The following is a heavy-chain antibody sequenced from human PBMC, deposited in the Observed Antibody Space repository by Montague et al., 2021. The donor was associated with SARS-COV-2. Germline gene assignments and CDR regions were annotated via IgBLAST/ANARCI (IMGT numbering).Heavy chain of an antibody. CDR1: GGSFSGYY. V-gene: IGHV4-34*01. D-gene: IGHD5-18*01. CDR3: ARGDGYRYGALDY. J-gene: IGHJ4*02. CDR2: INHSGST. Sequence: SETLSLTCVVYGGSFSGYYWSWIRQPPGKGLEWIGEINHSGSTNYNPSLKSRVTISVDTSKKQFSLRLNSVTAADTAVYYCARGDGYRYGALDYWGQGTLVTVSS.